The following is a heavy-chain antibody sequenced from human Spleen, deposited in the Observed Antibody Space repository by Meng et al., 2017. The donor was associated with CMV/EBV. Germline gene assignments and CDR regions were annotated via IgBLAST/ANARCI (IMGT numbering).Heavy chain of an antibody. J-gene: IGHJ6*02. V-gene: IGHV3-9*01. CDR2: ISWNSGRI. D-gene: IGHD3-3*01. CDR1: GFIFDDYA. Sequence: GGSLRLSCAASGFIFDDYAMHWVRQAPGKGLEWVSSISWNSGRIGYADSVKGRFTISRDNAKNSLHLQMNSLRAEDTALYYCAKAQQYYDLWSGYYMSLDYGMDVWGQGTTVTVSS. CDR3: AKAQQYYDLWSGYYMSLDYGMDV.